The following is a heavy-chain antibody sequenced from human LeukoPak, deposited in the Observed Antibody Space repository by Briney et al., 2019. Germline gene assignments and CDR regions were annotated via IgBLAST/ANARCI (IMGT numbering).Heavy chain of an antibody. D-gene: IGHD2-21*02. Sequence: SGGSLRLSCAASGFTFSSYGMHWVRQAPGKGLEWVAVIWYDGSNKYYADSVTGRFTISRDNSKDTLFLQMHSLRPGDTAVYYCVREDTPATANYWGQGTLVTISS. CDR3: VREDTPATANY. V-gene: IGHV3-33*01. CDR1: GFTFSSYG. CDR2: IWYDGSNK. J-gene: IGHJ4*02.